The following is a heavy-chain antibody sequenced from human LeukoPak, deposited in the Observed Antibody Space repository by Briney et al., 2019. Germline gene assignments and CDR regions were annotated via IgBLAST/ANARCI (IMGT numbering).Heavy chain of an antibody. J-gene: IGHJ4*02. CDR3: AKGPRGGVLWFGELNYFDY. D-gene: IGHD3-10*01. CDR2: ISSSSSYI. CDR1: GFTFSSYS. Sequence: GGSLRLSCAASGFTFSSYSMNWVRQAPGKGLEWVSSISSSSSYIYYADSVKGRFTISRGNAKNSLYLQMNSLRAEDTAVYYCAKGPRGGVLWFGELNYFDYWGQGTLVTVSS. V-gene: IGHV3-21*01.